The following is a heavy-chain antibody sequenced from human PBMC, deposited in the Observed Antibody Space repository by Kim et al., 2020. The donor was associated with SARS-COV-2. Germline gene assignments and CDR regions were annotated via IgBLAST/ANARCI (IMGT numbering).Heavy chain of an antibody. V-gene: IGHV2-70*17. Sequence: SGPTLVKPTQTLTLTCTFSGFSLSTTGMCVSWIRQPPGKALEWLARSDWDDDKFYNTSLKTRLYISKDTSKNQVVLSMTDMDPGDTATYYCARTPTATIDYYFDYWGPGTPITVSS. CDR3: ARTPTATIDYYFDY. CDR2: SDWDDDK. J-gene: IGHJ4*02. CDR1: GFSLSTTGMC. D-gene: IGHD1-26*01.